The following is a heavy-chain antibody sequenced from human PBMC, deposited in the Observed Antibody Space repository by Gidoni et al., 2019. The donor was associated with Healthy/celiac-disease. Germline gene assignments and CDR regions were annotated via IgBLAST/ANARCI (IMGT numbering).Heavy chain of an antibody. J-gene: IGHJ4*02. CDR3: ARDEDYGDYSN. Sequence: QVQLQESGPGLVKPSQTLSLTCTVPGGSISSGSYYWSWIRQPAGKGLEWIGRIYTSGSTNYNPSLKSRVTISVDTSKNQFSLKLSSVTAADTAVYYCARDEDYGDYSNWGQGTLVTVSS. CDR2: IYTSGST. CDR1: GGSISSGSYY. V-gene: IGHV4-61*02. D-gene: IGHD4-17*01.